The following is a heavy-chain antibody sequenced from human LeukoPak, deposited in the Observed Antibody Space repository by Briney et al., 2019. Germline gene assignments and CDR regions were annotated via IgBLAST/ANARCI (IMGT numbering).Heavy chain of an antibody. CDR3: ARAVGYCSGGSCKNLHVYYYYYYMDV. J-gene: IGHJ6*03. CDR2: ISSSSSYI. Sequence: PGASLRLSCAASGFTFSSYSMNWVRQAPGKGLEWVSSISSSSSYIYYADSVKGRFTISRDNAKNSLYLQMNSLRAEDTAVYYCARAVGYCSGGSCKNLHVYYYYYYMDVWGKGTTVTVSS. CDR1: GFTFSSYS. V-gene: IGHV3-21*01. D-gene: IGHD2-15*01.